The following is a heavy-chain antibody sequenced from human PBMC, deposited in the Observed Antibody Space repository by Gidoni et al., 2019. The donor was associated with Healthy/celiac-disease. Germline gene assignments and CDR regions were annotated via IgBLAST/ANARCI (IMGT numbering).Heavy chain of an antibody. CDR1: GFTFSSYS. J-gene: IGHJ6*02. D-gene: IGHD2-2*01. V-gene: IGHV3-21*01. Sequence: EVQLVESGGGLVKPGGSLRLSCAASGFTFSSYSMNWVRQAPGKGLEWVSSISSSSSYIYYADSVKGRFTISRDNAKNSLYLQMNSLRAEDTAVYYCARANVVPAAINYYYGMDVWGQGTTVTVSS. CDR3: ARANVVPAAINYYYGMDV. CDR2: ISSSSSYI.